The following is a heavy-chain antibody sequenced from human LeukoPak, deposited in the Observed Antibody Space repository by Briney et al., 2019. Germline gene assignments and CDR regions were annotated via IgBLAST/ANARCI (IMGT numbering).Heavy chain of an antibody. Sequence: PSETLSLTCTVSGGSINSYHWSWIRQPPGKGLEWIGYIYYSGSTNYNPSLKSRVTISVDTSKNQFSLKLSSVTAADTAVYYCARPYSSTSRGTFDIWGQGTMVTVSS. CDR1: GGSINSYH. J-gene: IGHJ3*02. CDR2: IYYSGST. V-gene: IGHV4-59*08. D-gene: IGHD6-13*01. CDR3: ARPYSSTSRGTFDI.